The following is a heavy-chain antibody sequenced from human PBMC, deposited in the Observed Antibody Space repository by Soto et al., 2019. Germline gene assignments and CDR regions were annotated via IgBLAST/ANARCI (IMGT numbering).Heavy chain of an antibody. D-gene: IGHD3-22*01. Sequence: GASVKVSCKVSGYTLTELSMHWVRQAPGKGLEWMGGFDPEDGETIYAQKFQGRVTMTEDTSTDTAYMELSSLRSEDTAVYYCATKLTRRAYYYDSSGYYHFDYWGQGTLVTVSS. J-gene: IGHJ4*02. CDR1: GYTLTELS. V-gene: IGHV1-24*01. CDR3: ATKLTRRAYYYDSSGYYHFDY. CDR2: FDPEDGET.